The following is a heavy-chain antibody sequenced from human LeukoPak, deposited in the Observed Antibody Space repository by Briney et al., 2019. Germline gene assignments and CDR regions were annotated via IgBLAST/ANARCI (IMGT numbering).Heavy chain of an antibody. CDR2: TYYSGST. CDR3: ARSLRDGYNYYFDY. J-gene: IGHJ4*02. V-gene: IGHV4-59*08. CDR1: GASISSYD. Sequence: PSETLSLTCTVSGASISSYDWSWIRQPPGKGLEWIGYTYYSGSTNYNPSLRTRVAIPIDTSKNQFSLSLSSVTAADTAVYYCARSLRDGYNYYFDYWGQGTLATVSS. D-gene: IGHD5-24*01.